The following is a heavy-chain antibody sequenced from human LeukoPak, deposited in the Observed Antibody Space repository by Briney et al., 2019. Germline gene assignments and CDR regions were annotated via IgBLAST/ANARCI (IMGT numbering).Heavy chain of an antibody. V-gene: IGHV3-21*06. CDR2: ISSSSSNI. J-gene: IGHJ4*02. Sequence: PGGSPRLSCAASGFTFSSYLMNWVRQAPGKGLEWVSSISSSSSNIYYADSVKGRFTISRDNAKNSLFLQMSSLRADDTAVYYCARFIVGATGVNYWGQGTLVTVSS. D-gene: IGHD1-26*01. CDR1: GFTFSSYL. CDR3: ARFIVGATGVNY.